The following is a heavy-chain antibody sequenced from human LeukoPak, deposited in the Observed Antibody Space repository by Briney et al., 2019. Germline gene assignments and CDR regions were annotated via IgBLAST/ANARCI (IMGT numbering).Heavy chain of an antibody. D-gene: IGHD2-15*01. CDR3: VREAGYCAPVCIKTNWFDP. J-gene: IGHJ5*02. V-gene: IGHV3-23*01. CDR1: GLPFSSHA. Sequence: GGSLRLSCAASGLPFSSHAMSWVRQPPGKGLEWVAAISNGKTYYADSVRGRFAISRDDSTNTVYLHMNSLRDEDTALYHCVREAGYCAPVCIKTNWFDPWGQGTLVTVSS. CDR2: ISNGKT.